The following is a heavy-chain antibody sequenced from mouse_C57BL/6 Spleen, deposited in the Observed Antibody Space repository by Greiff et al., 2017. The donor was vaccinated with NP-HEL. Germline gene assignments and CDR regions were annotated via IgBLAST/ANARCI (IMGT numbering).Heavy chain of an antibody. Sequence: VQLQQSGPELVKPGASVKMSCKASGYTFTDYNMHWVKQSHGKSLEWIGYINPNNGGTSYNQKFKGKATLTVNKSSSTAYMELRSLTAADSAVYSCASHYGSSSRAMDYWGQGTSVTASS. D-gene: IGHD1-1*01. CDR3: ASHYGSSSRAMDY. CDR2: INPNNGGT. CDR1: GYTFTDYN. V-gene: IGHV1-22*01. J-gene: IGHJ4*01.